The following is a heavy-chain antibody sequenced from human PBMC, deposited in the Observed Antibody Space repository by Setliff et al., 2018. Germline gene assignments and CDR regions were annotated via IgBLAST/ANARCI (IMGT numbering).Heavy chain of an antibody. J-gene: IGHJ6*03. CDR2: IYPGDSDT. V-gene: IGHV5-51*01. CDR3: ARMTGPYYRYYYMDV. CDR1: GYVFTNYW. D-gene: IGHD3-10*01. Sequence: PGESLKISCKGSGYVFTNYWITWVRQMPGKGLEWMGIIYPGDSDTRYSPSFQGQVTISADKSISTAFLQWSSLKASDTAMYYCARMTGPYYRYYYMDVWGKGTKVTVSS.